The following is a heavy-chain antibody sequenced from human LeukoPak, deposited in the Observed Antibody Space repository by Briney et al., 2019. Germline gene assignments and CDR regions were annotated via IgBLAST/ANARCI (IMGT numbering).Heavy chain of an antibody. CDR3: AKNGDRGAFCSGGTCYPYYYYYMDV. D-gene: IGHD2-15*01. CDR1: GFTFSTYG. J-gene: IGHJ6*03. CDR2: VSSTGGTT. V-gene: IGHV3-23*01. Sequence: GGTLRLSCAASGFTFSTYGMSWVRQAPGKGLEWVSAVSSTGGTTYYADSVKGRFTISRDNSKNTLFLQINCLRAEDTAVYYCAKNGDRGAFCSGGTCYPYYYYYMDVWGKGTTVTISS.